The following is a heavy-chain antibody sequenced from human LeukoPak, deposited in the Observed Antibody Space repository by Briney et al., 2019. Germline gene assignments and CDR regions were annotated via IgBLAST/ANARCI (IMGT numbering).Heavy chain of an antibody. D-gene: IGHD2-15*01. CDR3: PKDLCHGGSCYDYESGP. CDR1: GFTFSTSA. J-gene: IGHJ5*01. Sequence: GGSLRLSCAASGFTFSTSAMTWVRQAPGKGLEWVSGISASGGSTYYADSVKGRFTISRDNSKNTLYLQVNSLRAEDTAIYYCPKDLCHGGSCYDYESGPWGQLALVTISP. V-gene: IGHV3-23*01. CDR2: ISASGGST.